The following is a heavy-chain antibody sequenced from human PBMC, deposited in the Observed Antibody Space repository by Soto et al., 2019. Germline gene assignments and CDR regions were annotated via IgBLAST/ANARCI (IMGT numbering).Heavy chain of an antibody. Sequence: PSETLSLTCTVSGGSISSGGYYWSWIRQHPGKGLEWIGYIYYSGSTYYNPSLKSRVTISVDTSKNQFSLKLSSVTAADTAVYYCARENYYDSSGYSGFDYWGQGTLVTVSS. D-gene: IGHD3-22*01. CDR1: GGSISSGGYY. CDR2: IYYSGST. J-gene: IGHJ4*02. V-gene: IGHV4-31*03. CDR3: ARENYYDSSGYSGFDY.